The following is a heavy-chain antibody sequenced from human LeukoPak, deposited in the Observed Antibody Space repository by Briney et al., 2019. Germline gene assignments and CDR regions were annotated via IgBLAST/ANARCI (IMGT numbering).Heavy chain of an antibody. CDR2: INPNSGGT. J-gene: IGHJ4*02. CDR1: GYTFTGYY. Sequence: ASVKVSCKASGYTFTGYYMHWVRQAPGQGLEWMGWINPNSGGTNYAQKFQGRVTMTRDTSISTAYMELSRLRSDDTAVYYCARDIVVVTAIQGRFDYWGQGTLVTVS. CDR3: ARDIVVVTAIQGRFDY. D-gene: IGHD2-21*02. V-gene: IGHV1-2*02.